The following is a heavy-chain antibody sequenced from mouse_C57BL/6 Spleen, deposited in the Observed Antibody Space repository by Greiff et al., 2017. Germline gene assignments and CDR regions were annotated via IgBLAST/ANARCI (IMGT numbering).Heavy chain of an antibody. CDR1: GYTFTSYW. CDR3: TSITTVVATTNYFDY. D-gene: IGHD1-1*01. Sequence: EVQLQESGTVLARPGASVKMSCKTSGYTFTSYWMHWVKQRPGQGLEWIGAIYPGNSDTSYNQKFKGKAKLTAVTSASTAYMELSSLTNEDSAVYYCTSITTVVATTNYFDYWGKGTTLTVS. CDR2: IYPGNSDT. V-gene: IGHV1-5*01. J-gene: IGHJ2*01.